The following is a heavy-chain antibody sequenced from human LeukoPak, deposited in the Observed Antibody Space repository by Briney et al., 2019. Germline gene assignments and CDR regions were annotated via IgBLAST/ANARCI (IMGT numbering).Heavy chain of an antibody. CDR1: GGSISSYY. CDR3: AGTMLYSSGWNDY. CDR2: IYYIGST. J-gene: IGHJ4*02. V-gene: IGHV4-59*08. D-gene: IGHD6-19*01. Sequence: SETLSLTCTVSGGSISSYYWSWIRQPPGKGLEWIGYIYYIGSTNYNPSLKSRLTISVDTSKNQFSLKLSSVTAADTAVYYCAGTMLYSSGWNDYWGQGTLVTVSS.